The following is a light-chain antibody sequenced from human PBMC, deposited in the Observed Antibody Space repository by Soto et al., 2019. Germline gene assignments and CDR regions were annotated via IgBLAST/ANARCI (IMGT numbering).Light chain of an antibody. V-gene: IGKV3-20*01. J-gene: IGKJ2*01. CDR1: QSINSSY. CDR3: QQYGGSPPYT. CDR2: VAS. Sequence: VLTQSPGTLSLSPGERATISCRASQSINSSYLAWYQHKPGQAPRLLFYVASSRATGIPHRFSGSASETDFTLANSRLEPEDCGVYYGQQYGGSPPYTFGQGTRLEIK.